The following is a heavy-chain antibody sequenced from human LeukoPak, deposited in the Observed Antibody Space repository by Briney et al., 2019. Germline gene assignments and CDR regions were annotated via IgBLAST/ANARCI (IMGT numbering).Heavy chain of an antibody. D-gene: IGHD3-22*01. CDR2: IYPGDSDT. CDR3: ARLPYYDTSGYLDY. CDR1: GYSFTNYW. J-gene: IGHJ4*02. V-gene: IGHV5-51*01. Sequence: GESLKISCKGSGYSFTNYWIGWVRQMPGKGLEWMGIIYPGDSDTRYSPSFQGQVTISVDKSISTAYLQWSSLKASDTAMYYCARLPYYDTSGYLDYWGQGTLVIVSS.